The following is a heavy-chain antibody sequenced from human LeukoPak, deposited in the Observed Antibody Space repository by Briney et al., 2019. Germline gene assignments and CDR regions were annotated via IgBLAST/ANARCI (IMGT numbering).Heavy chain of an antibody. Sequence: GGSLRLSCAASGFTFSSYWMHWVRQAPGKGLVWVSRINSDGSSTSYADSVKGRFTISRDNAKNTLYLQMNSLRAEDTAVYYCAKVAIFYDSSGYGIHAFDIWGQGTMVTVSS. CDR1: GFTFSSYW. CDR2: INSDGSST. J-gene: IGHJ3*02. D-gene: IGHD3-22*01. V-gene: IGHV3-74*01. CDR3: AKVAIFYDSSGYGIHAFDI.